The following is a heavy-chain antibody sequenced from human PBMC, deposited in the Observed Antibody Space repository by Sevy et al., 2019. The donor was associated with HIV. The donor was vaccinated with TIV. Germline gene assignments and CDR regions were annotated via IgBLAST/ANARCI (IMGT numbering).Heavy chain of an antibody. CDR1: GFTFEDYG. D-gene: IGHD3-3*01. J-gene: IGHJ4*01. CDR2: INWNGGST. CDR3: AGDPPSYYDYRTGYHDF. Sequence: GGSLRLSCAASGFTFEDYGMSWVRQVPGKGPEWVSGINWNGGSTSYADSVKGRFTISRDNAKKSLYLQMKGLRAEETALYYCAGDPPSYYDYRTGYHDFWGQGTRVTVSS. V-gene: IGHV3-20*04.